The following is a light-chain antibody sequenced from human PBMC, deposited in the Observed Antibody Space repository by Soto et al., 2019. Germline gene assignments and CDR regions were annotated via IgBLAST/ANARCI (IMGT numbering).Light chain of an antibody. CDR2: KAS. J-gene: IGKJ2*01. CDR1: QSVGNW. V-gene: IGKV1-5*03. CDR3: QQYHSFPYT. Sequence: DIQMTQPPSTLSASVGDRVSITCRASQSVGNWLAWYQHKPGKAPNLLIYKASRLESGVPSRFSGSSSGTEFTLTISSLQPDDFATYYCQQYHSFPYTFGQGTKLEIK.